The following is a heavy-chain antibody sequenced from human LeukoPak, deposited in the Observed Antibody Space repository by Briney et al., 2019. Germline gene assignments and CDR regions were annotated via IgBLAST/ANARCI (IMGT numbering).Heavy chain of an antibody. CDR3: ARGALLWFGAKMEYYFDS. V-gene: IGHV4-34*01. J-gene: IGHJ4*02. D-gene: IGHD3-10*01. CDR2: INHSGST. Sequence: SETLSLTCAVYGGSFSGYYWSWIRQPPGKGLEWIGEINHSGSTNYNPSLKSRVTISVDTSKNQFSLKLSSVTAADTAVYYCARGALLWFGAKMEYYFDSWGQGTPLTVSS. CDR1: GGSFSGYY.